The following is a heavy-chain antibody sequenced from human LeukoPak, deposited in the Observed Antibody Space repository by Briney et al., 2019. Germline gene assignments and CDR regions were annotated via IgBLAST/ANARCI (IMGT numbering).Heavy chain of an antibody. J-gene: IGHJ4*02. CDR2: ISYDGSNK. CDR1: GFTFSSYA. D-gene: IGHD2-21*02. Sequence: GGPLRLSCAASGFTFSSYAMHWVRQAPGKGLEWVAVISYDGSNKYYADSVKGRFTISRDNSKNTLYLQMNSLRAEDTAVYYCARDCGGDCYRSFDYWGQGTLVTVSS. CDR3: ARDCGGDCYRSFDY. V-gene: IGHV3-30-3*01.